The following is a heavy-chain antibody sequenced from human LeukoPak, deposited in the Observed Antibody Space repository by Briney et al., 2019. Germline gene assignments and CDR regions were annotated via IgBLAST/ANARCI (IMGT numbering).Heavy chain of an antibody. Sequence: SETLSLTCAVYGGSFSGYYWSWIRQPPGKGLEWIGEINHSGSTNYNPSLKSRVTISVDTSKNQFSLKLSSVTAADTAVYYCARVVRIAAGGIYWFDPWGQGTLVTVSS. CDR2: INHSGST. CDR1: GGSFSGYY. D-gene: IGHD6-13*01. V-gene: IGHV4-34*01. CDR3: ARVVRIAAGGIYWFDP. J-gene: IGHJ5*02.